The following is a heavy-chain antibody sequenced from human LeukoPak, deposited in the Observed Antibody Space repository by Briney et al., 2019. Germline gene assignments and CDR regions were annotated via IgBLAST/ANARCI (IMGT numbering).Heavy chain of an antibody. D-gene: IGHD3-22*01. J-gene: IGHJ4*02. V-gene: IGHV4-31*11. CDR2: TPYTGST. CDR1: GDSISSGDYY. CDR3: ARAYYYDSSGYYLGLDY. Sequence: SETLSLTCAVSGDSISSGDYYWSWIRQHPGKGLEWIGYTPYTGSTYYNPSLKSRVTISADTSENQFSLKLSSVTAADTAVYYCARAYYYDSSGYYLGLDYWGQGTLVTVSS.